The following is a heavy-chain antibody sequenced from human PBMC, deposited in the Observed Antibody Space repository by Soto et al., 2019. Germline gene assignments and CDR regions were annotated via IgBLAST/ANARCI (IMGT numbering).Heavy chain of an antibody. D-gene: IGHD6-13*01. CDR2: ISYDGSNK. V-gene: IGHV3-30*03. CDR3: AWGIAAAGKYYFDY. J-gene: IGHJ4*02. Sequence: GGSLRLSCAASGFTFSSYGMHWVRQAPGKGLEWVAVISYDGSNKYYADSVKGRFTISRDNSKNTLYLQMNSLRAEDTAVYYCAWGIAAAGKYYFDYWGQGTLVTVSS. CDR1: GFTFSSYG.